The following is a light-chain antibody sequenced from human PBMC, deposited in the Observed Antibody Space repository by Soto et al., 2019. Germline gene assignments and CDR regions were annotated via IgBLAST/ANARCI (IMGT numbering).Light chain of an antibody. CDR2: GAS. Sequence: EVVMTQSPATLSASLGDRATLSCRASQSVSSNLAWYQQKPGQAPWLLIYGASTRATGIPARFSGSGSGTEFTLTISSLQSEDFAVYSCQQYNNWPLTFGGGTKVEIK. CDR1: QSVSSN. J-gene: IGKJ4*01. V-gene: IGKV3-15*01. CDR3: QQYNNWPLT.